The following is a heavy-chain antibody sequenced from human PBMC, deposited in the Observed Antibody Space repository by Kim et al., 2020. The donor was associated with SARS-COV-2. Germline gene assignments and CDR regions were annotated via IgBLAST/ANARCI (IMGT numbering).Heavy chain of an antibody. J-gene: IGHJ4*02. Sequence: AAAVKGRFTIARDNSKNTLYLQMNSLRAEDTAVYYCARDYYGSGSYYFDYWGQGTLVTVSS. D-gene: IGHD3-10*01. CDR3: ARDYYGSGSYYFDY. V-gene: IGHV3-30*07.